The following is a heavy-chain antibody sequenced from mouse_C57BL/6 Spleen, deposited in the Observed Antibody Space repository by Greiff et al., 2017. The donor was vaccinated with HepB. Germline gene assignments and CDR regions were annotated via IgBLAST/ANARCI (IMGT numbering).Heavy chain of an antibody. Sequence: VQLQQSGAELVMPGASVKLSCKASGYTFTSYWMHWVKQRPGQGLEWIGEIDPSDSYTNYNQKFTGKSTLTVDKSSSTAYMQLSSLTSEDSAVYYCARTYDYGSSPRYFDYWGQGTTLTVSS. D-gene: IGHD1-1*01. CDR3: ARTYDYGSSPRYFDY. J-gene: IGHJ2*01. V-gene: IGHV1-69*01. CDR1: GYTFTSYW. CDR2: IDPSDSYT.